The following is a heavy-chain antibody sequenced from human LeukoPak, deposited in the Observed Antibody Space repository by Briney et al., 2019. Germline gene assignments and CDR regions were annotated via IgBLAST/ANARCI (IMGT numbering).Heavy chain of an antibody. J-gene: IGHJ4*02. D-gene: IGHD3-10*01. CDR2: IYYSGST. CDR1: GGSISSSSYY. CDR3: ARRDELLWFFDY. Sequence: SETLSLTCTVSGGSISSSSYYWGWIRQPPGKGLEWIGSIYYSGSTYYNPSLKSRVTISVDTSKNQFSLKLSSVTAADTAVYYCARRDELLWFFDYWGQGTLVTVSS. V-gene: IGHV4-39*01.